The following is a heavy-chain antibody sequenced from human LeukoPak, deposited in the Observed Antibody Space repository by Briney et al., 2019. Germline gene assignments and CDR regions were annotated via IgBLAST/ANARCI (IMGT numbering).Heavy chain of an antibody. CDR3: ARGRDGSQSPIDY. D-gene: IGHD5-24*01. V-gene: IGHV3-21*01. CDR2: ISSSSSYI. Sequence: GGSLRLSCAASGFTFSNYNMNWVRQAPGKGLEWVSSISSSSSYIYYTDSLRGRFTISRDNAENSLYLQMISLRAEDTAVYYCARGRDGSQSPIDYWGQGTLVTVSS. CDR1: GFTFSNYN. J-gene: IGHJ4*02.